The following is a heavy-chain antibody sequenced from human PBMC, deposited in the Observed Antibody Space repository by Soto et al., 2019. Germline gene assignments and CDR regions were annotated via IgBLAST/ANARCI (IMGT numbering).Heavy chain of an antibody. V-gene: IGHV3-74*01. J-gene: IGHJ4*02. Sequence: EVQLVESGGGLVQPGGSLRLSCAASGFTFSSYWMHWVRQAPGKGLVWVSRINSDGSSTSYADSVKGRFTISRDNAKKTLYLQMNSLRAEDTAVYYCARTGSAYALYAHWGQGTLVTVSS. CDR3: ARTGSAYALYAH. D-gene: IGHD5-12*01. CDR1: GFTFSSYW. CDR2: INSDGSST.